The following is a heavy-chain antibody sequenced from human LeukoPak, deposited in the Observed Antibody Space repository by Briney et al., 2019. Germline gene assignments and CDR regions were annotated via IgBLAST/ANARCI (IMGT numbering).Heavy chain of an antibody. V-gene: IGHV3-23*01. D-gene: IGHD1-26*01. CDR1: KFPFSSYP. CDR3: AKGLYSGSYDGFDS. Sequence: PGGSLRLSCAASKFPFSSYPMIWVRQVPGKGLEWVSVISGSGGSTYYADSVKGRFTISRDNSKNTLYLQMNSLRAEDTAVYYCAKGLYSGSYDGFDSWGQGALVTVSS. CDR2: ISGSGGST. J-gene: IGHJ4*02.